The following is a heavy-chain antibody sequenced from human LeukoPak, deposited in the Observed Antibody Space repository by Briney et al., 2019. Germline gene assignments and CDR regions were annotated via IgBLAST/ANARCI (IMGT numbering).Heavy chain of an antibody. Sequence: GGSLRLSCAASGFTFNAYDMHWVRQAPGKGLEWVAVISYDGNKKYSVDSVKGRFTISRDNSKNTLYLQMNSLRAEDTAVYYCAKVHDPYCSTDCYGLDIWGQGTMVTVSS. CDR3: AKVHDPYCSTDCYGLDI. CDR2: ISYDGNKK. D-gene: IGHD2-21*02. V-gene: IGHV3-30*18. CDR1: GFTFNAYD. J-gene: IGHJ3*02.